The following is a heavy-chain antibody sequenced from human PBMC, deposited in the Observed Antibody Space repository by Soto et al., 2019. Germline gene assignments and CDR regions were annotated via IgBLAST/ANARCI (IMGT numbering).Heavy chain of an antibody. CDR1: GYRFTSYV. V-gene: IGHV5-51*01. Sequence: PGESLKVSSRGSGYRFTSYVIGWVRPLPGKGLEWMGIIYPGDTDTRYSPSFQGQVTISADKSISTAYLQWSSLKASDTAMYYCARTSAAGKYYYGMDVWGQGTTVTVSS. CDR2: IYPGDTDT. J-gene: IGHJ6*02. D-gene: IGHD6-13*01. CDR3: ARTSAAGKYYYGMDV.